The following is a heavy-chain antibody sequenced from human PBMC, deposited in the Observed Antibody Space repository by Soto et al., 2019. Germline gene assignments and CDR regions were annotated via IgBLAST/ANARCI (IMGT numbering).Heavy chain of an antibody. Sequence: ANYAQKFQGRVTITADESTSTAYMELSSLRSEDTTVYYCASSQDSSGWYFPFGYWGQGTIVTVSS. J-gene: IGHJ4*02. CDR3: ASSQDSSGWYFPFGY. V-gene: IGHV1-69*01. D-gene: IGHD6-19*01. CDR2: A.